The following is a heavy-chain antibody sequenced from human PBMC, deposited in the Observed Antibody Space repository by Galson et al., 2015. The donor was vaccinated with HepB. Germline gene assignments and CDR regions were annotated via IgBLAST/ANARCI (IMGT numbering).Heavy chain of an antibody. Sequence: SVKVSCKASGYIFITYGISWVRQASGQGVEWMGWISTYNDDTKYAQKLQGRVTMTTDTSTSTGYMELRSLRSDDTAVYYCARDAGVFEGGLEVWGQGTTVTVSS. CDR2: ISTYNDDT. CDR3: ARDAGVFEGGLEV. J-gene: IGHJ6*02. D-gene: IGHD3-10*01. CDR1: GYIFITYG. V-gene: IGHV1-18*01.